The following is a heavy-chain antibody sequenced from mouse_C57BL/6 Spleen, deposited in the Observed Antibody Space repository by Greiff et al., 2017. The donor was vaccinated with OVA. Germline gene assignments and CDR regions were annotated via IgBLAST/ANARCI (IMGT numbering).Heavy chain of an antibody. CDR2: INPSNGGT. CDR3: AREDITTVVEGYFDV. D-gene: IGHD1-1*01. Sequence: QVQLQQPGTELVKPGASVKLSCKASGYTFNSYWMHWVKQRPGQGLEWIGNINPSNGGTKYNEKFKSKATLTVDKSSSTAYMQLSSLTSEDSAVYYCAREDITTVVEGYFDVWGTGTTVTVSS. J-gene: IGHJ1*03. CDR1: GYTFNSYW. V-gene: IGHV1-53*01.